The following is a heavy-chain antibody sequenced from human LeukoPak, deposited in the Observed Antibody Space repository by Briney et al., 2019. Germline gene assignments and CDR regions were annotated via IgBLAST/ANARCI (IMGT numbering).Heavy chain of an antibody. CDR2: TNPSGGST. D-gene: IGHD5-12*01. J-gene: IGHJ4*02. V-gene: IGHV1-46*01. Sequence: ASVKVSCKASGYTFTSYYMHWVRQAPGQGLEWMGITNPSGGSTSYAQKFQGRVTMTRDTSTSTVYMELSSLRSEDTAVYYCARDQPTRGYSGYNFDYWGQGTLVTVSS. CDR1: GYTFTSYY. CDR3: ARDQPTRGYSGYNFDY.